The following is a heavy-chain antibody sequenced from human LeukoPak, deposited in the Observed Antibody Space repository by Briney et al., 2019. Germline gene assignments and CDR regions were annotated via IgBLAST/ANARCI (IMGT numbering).Heavy chain of an antibody. Sequence: AVRSLRLSCAVSGLTLSDDYTSWSRQAPGKGLEWGSYISSSGSTTYYADSVKGQFTISRDHAKNSLYLQMTSLRAEDTAVYYCARVAAAGTDYYYYMDVWGKGTTVTVYS. CDR2: ISSSGSTT. J-gene: IGHJ6*03. V-gene: IGHV3-11*01. CDR1: GLTLSDDY. CDR3: ARVAAAGTDYYYYMDV. D-gene: IGHD6-13*01.